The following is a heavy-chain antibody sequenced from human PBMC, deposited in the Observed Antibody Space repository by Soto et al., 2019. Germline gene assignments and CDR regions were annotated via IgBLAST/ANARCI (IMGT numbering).Heavy chain of an antibody. Sequence: QVQLQESGPGLVKPSQTLSLTCTVSCCSISSGGYYWSWIRQHPAKGLEWVGYLYYSGSTYYNPSLKSLVTISVDPSKNQFSLKLSSVTAADTAVYYCASSSVVADYGAFDIGGQGTMVTVSS. CDR1: CCSISSGGYY. CDR2: LYYSGST. D-gene: IGHD2-15*01. V-gene: IGHV4-31*01. CDR3: ASSSVVADYGAFDI. J-gene: IGHJ3*02.